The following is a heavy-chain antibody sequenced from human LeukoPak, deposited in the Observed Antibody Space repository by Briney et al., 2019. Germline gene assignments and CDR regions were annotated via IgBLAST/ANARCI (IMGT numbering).Heavy chain of an antibody. V-gene: IGHV4-39*01. CDR3: ARLGYSSSWYSKAYYYYMDL. CDR1: GGSFSGYY. D-gene: IGHD6-13*01. Sequence: SETLSLTCAVYGGSFSGYYWGWIRHAPGKGLVWIGSIYYSGSTYYNPSLKSRVTISVDTSKNQFSLKLSSVTAADTAVYYCARLGYSSSWYSKAYYYYMDLWGKGTTVTFSS. CDR2: IYYSGST. J-gene: IGHJ6*03.